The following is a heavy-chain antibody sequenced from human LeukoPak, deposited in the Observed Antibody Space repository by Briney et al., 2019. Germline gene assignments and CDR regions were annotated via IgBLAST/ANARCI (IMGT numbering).Heavy chain of an antibody. V-gene: IGHV1-18*01. CDR1: GYRFTSYG. J-gene: IGHJ4*02. D-gene: IGHD3-9*01. CDR3: ARGGDGDILTGLVFDY. Sequence: SVKVSCKASGYRFTSYGISWVRQAPGQGLEWMGWISAYNGNTNYAQKLQGRVTMTTDTSTSTAYMELRSLRSDDTAVYYCARGGDGDILTGLVFDYWGQATLVTVSS. CDR2: ISAYNGNT.